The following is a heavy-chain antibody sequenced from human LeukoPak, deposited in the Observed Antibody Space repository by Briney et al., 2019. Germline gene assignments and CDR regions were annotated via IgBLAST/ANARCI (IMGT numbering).Heavy chain of an antibody. CDR1: GFTFSSYW. J-gene: IGHJ3*02. CDR3: ARDRSHHYDSSGYYRGDAFDI. D-gene: IGHD3-22*01. Sequence: PGGSLRLSCAASGFTFSSYWMHWVRQAPGKGLVWVSRINSDGSSTSYADSVKGRFTISRDNAKNTLYLQMNSLSAEDTAVYYCARDRSHHYDSSGYYRGDAFDIWGQGTMVTVSS. CDR2: INSDGSST. V-gene: IGHV3-74*01.